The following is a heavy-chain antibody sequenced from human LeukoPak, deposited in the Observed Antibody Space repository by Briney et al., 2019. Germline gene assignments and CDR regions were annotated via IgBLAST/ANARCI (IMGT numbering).Heavy chain of an antibody. CDR1: GGSISRYY. CDR2: IYYSGST. V-gene: IGHV4-59*01. CDR3: AVTYYDSSRYYLDY. J-gene: IGHJ4*02. D-gene: IGHD3-22*01. Sequence: PSETLSLTCTVSGGSISRYYWSWIRQPPGKGLEWIGYIYYSGSTNYNPSLKSRVTISVDTSKNQFCLKLSSVTAADTAVYYCAVTYYDSSRYYLDYWGQGTLVTVSS.